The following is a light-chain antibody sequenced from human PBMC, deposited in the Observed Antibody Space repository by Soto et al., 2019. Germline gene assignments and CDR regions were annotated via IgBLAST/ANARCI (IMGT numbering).Light chain of an antibody. V-gene: IGKV3-15*01. J-gene: IGKJ1*01. CDR3: QQYNNWPSWT. Sequence: EIVMTQSPATLSVSRGERATLSCRASQSVSSNFAWYQQKPGQAPRLLIYGASTRATGIPARFSGSGSGTEFTLTISSLQSEDFAVYYCQQYNNWPSWTFGQGTKVDIK. CDR2: GAS. CDR1: QSVSSN.